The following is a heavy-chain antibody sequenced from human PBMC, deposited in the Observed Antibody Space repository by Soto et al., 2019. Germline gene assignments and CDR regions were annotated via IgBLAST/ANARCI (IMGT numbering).Heavy chain of an antibody. V-gene: IGHV4-61*08. CDR2: VYYSGTT. CDR3: ARDRSASVAPNNS. D-gene: IGHD5-12*01. J-gene: IGHJ4*02. CDR1: GGSIDSGDYY. Sequence: LSLTCTVSGGSIDSGDYYWSWIRQPPGKGLEWIGYVYYSGTTNYNPFLKSRVTLSLDKSKNQFSLKMNSVTAADTAVYYCARDRSASVAPNNSWGQGTLVTVSS.